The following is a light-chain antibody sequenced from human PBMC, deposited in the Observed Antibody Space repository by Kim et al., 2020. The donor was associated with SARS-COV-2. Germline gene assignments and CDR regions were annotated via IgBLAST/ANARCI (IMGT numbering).Light chain of an antibody. CDR3: QQRGNWPLT. V-gene: IGKV3-11*01. Sequence: LCPGERATLYCRARQRVSSYLAWYQQKPGQAPRLISYDASNRATGIPARFSGSGSGTDFTLTIGSLEPEDFAVYYCQQRGNWPLTYGGGTKVDIK. CDR2: DAS. CDR1: QRVSSY. J-gene: IGKJ4*01.